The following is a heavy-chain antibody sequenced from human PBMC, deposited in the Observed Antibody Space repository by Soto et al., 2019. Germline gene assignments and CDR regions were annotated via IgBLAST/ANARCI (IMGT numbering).Heavy chain of an antibody. CDR3: ARVEQQLPGHDYGMDV. V-gene: IGHV4-31*03. CDR1: GGSISSGGYY. D-gene: IGHD6-13*01. J-gene: IGHJ6*02. CDR2: IYYSGST. Sequence: QVQLQESGPGLVKPSQTLSLTCTVSGGSISSGGYYWSWIRPHPGKGLEWIGYIYYSGSTYYNPSLKSRVTISVDTSKNQFSLKLSSVTAADTAVYYCARVEQQLPGHDYGMDVWGQGTTVTVSS.